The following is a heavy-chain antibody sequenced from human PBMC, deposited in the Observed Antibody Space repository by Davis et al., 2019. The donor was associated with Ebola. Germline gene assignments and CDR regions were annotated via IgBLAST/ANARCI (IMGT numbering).Heavy chain of an antibody. CDR1: GDSVSSSSGA. CDR2: TYYNSKWYN. D-gene: IGHD5-12*01. Sequence: PSETLSLTCAISGDSVSSSSGAWYWIRQTPARGLEWLGRTYYNSKWYNDYAVSVRSRININPDTSKNQLSLQLNSVTPEDTAVYYCARGWLRTSFDIWGQGTMVTVSS. J-gene: IGHJ3*02. CDR3: ARGWLRTSFDI. V-gene: IGHV6-1*01.